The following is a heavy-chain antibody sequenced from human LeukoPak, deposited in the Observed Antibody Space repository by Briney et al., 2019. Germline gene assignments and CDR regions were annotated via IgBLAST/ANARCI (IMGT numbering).Heavy chain of an antibody. CDR2: IHYSGST. D-gene: IGHD3-22*01. Sequence: PSETLSLTCTVSGGSISNYYWSWIRQPPGKGLEWIGYIHYSGSTNYNPSLKSRVTISVDTSKNQFSLKLSSVTAADTAVYYCASLYYYDSSGYSYYFDYWGQGTLVTVSS. V-gene: IGHV4-59*01. CDR3: ASLYYYDSSGYSYYFDY. J-gene: IGHJ4*02. CDR1: GGSISNYY.